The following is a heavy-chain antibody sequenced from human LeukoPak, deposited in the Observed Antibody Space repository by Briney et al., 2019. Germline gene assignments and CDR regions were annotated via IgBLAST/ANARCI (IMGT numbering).Heavy chain of an antibody. CDR1: GFTFSSYS. Sequence: GGSLRLSCAASGFTFSSYSMNWVRQAPGKGLEWVSSISSSSSYIYYADSVKGRFTISRDNAKNSLYLQMNSLRAEDTAVYYCARDLLPHIAENWFDPWGQGTLVTVSS. V-gene: IGHV3-21*01. CDR3: ARDLLPHIAENWFDP. J-gene: IGHJ5*02. D-gene: IGHD5-12*01. CDR2: ISSSSSYI.